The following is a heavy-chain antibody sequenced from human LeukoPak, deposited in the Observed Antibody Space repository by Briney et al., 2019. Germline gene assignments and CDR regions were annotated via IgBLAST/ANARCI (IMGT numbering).Heavy chain of an antibody. Sequence: GESLKIFCKGSGYSFTSYWIGWVRQMPGKGLEWMGIIYPGDSDTRYSPSFQGQVTISADKSISTAYLQWSSLKASDTAMYYCASTGCSGGSCYSIYFQHWGQGTLVTVSS. CDR2: IYPGDSDT. CDR1: GYSFTSYW. V-gene: IGHV5-51*01. CDR3: ASTGCSGGSCYSIYFQH. D-gene: IGHD2-15*01. J-gene: IGHJ1*01.